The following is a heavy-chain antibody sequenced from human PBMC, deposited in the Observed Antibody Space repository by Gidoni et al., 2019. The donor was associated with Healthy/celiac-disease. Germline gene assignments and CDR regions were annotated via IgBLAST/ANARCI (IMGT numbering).Heavy chain of an antibody. CDR3: ARGAEIYYYGSGSRPYNLFDP. D-gene: IGHD3-10*01. J-gene: IGHJ5*02. Sequence: QVQLQESGPGLVKPSETLSLTCTVSGGSISSYYWRWIRQPPGKGLEWIGYIYYSGSTNYNPSLKSRVTISVDTSKNQFSLKLSSVTAEDTAVYYCARGAEIYYYGSGSRPYNLFDPWGQGTLVTVSS. CDR1: GGSISSYY. CDR2: IYYSGST. V-gene: IGHV4-59*01.